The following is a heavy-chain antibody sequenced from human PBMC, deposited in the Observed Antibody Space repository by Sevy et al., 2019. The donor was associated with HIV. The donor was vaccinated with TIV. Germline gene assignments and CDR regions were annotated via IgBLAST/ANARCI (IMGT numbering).Heavy chain of an antibody. CDR1: GGSISSSSYD. Sequence: SGTLSLTCTVSGGSISSSSYDWGWIRQPPGKGLEWIGSIFYTGTTYYNPSLKRRVTISVDTSKNQFSLKLTSVTAANTARYYCMRHGGIVDRAFDYWGQGTPVTVSS. CDR2: IFYTGTT. D-gene: IGHD2-21*01. CDR3: MRHGGIVDRAFDY. J-gene: IGHJ4*02. V-gene: IGHV4-39*01.